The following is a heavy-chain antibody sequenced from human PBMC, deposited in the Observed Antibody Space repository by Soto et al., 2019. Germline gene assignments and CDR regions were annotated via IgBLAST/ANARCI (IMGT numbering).Heavy chain of an antibody. Sequence: QVQLVQSGAEVKKPGASVKVSCKASGYTFISYEIQWVRQAPGQRLEWVGWINTANGNTAYAENFLGRATITSDTAASTVYIELRSLTSEDTAVYYCARETPESADDYWGQGTLVTVSS. D-gene: IGHD2-2*01. CDR2: INTANGNT. CDR1: GYTFISYE. CDR3: ARETPESADDY. V-gene: IGHV1-3*04. J-gene: IGHJ4*02.